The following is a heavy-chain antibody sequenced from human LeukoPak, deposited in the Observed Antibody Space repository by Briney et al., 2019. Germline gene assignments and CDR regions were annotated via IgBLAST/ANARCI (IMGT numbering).Heavy chain of an antibody. CDR2: IIPIFGTA. CDR1: GGTFSSYA. D-gene: IGHD3-22*01. CDR3: ARVRGLLTIYFDY. J-gene: IGHJ4*02. Sequence: ASVKVSRKASGGTFSSYAISWVRQAPGQGLEWMGGIIPIFGTANYAQKFQGRVTITADESTSTAYMELSSLRSEDTAVYYCARVRGLLTIYFDYWGQGTLVTVSS. V-gene: IGHV1-69*13.